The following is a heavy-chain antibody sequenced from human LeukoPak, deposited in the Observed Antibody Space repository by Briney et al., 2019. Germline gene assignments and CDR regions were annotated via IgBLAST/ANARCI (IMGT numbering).Heavy chain of an antibody. CDR2: IYYSGST. D-gene: IGHD6-13*01. V-gene: IGHV4-34*01. J-gene: IGHJ4*02. CDR3: ARLVVYSSSWYVRGY. Sequence: SETLSLTCAVYGGSFSGYYWSWIRQPPWKGLEWIGSIYYSGSTYYNPSLKSRVTISVDTSKNQFSLKLSSVTAADTAVYYCARLVVYSSSWYVRGYWGQGTLVTVSS. CDR1: GGSFSGYY.